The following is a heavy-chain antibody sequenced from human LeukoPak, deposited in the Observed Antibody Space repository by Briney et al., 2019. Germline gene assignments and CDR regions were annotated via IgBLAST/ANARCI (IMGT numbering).Heavy chain of an antibody. CDR1: GFTFSSHA. V-gene: IGHV3-23*01. CDR2: ISGSGGST. J-gene: IGHJ4*02. D-gene: IGHD3-22*01. CDR3: AKYYDSSGYYFGQFDY. Sequence: GGSLRLSCAASGFTFSSHAMSWVRQAPGKGLEWVSAISGSGGSTYYADSVKGRFTISRDNSKNTLYLQMNSLRAEDTAVYYCAKYYDSSGYYFGQFDYWGQGTLVTVSS.